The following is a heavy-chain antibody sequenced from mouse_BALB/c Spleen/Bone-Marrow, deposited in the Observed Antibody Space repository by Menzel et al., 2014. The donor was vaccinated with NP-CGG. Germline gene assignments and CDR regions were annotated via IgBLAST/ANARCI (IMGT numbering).Heavy chain of an antibody. V-gene: IGHV1S56*01. CDR1: GYTFTSYY. J-gene: IGHJ4*01. CDR2: IYPGDGST. CDR3: ARGGGMDY. Sequence: QVQLQQSGPELVKPGASVKMSCKASGYTFTSYYIHWVKQRPGQGLEWIGWIYPGDGSTKYNEKFKGMTTLTADKSSSTAYMLLSSLTSEDSAIYFCARGGGMDYWGQGTSVTVSS.